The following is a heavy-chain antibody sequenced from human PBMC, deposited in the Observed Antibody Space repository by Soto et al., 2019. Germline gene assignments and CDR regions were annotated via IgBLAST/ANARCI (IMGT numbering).Heavy chain of an antibody. Sequence: QLQLQESGSGLVKPSQILSLTCAVSGGSISSGGYSWSWIRQPPGKGLEWIGYIYHSGSTYYNPSLKSRVTMSVDRSMNQCSLKLSSVTAAGTAVYYCARGHPFGRWGQGTLVTVSS. D-gene: IGHD3-3*01. CDR1: GGSISSGGYS. CDR3: ARGHPFGR. CDR2: IYHSGST. V-gene: IGHV4-30-2*01. J-gene: IGHJ4*02.